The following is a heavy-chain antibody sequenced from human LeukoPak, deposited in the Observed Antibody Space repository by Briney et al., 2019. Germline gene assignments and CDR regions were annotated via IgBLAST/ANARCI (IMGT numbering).Heavy chain of an antibody. CDR3: ARAAHYGSGSYHLDY. CDR1: GGSISSGGYY. V-gene: IGHV4-30-2*01. D-gene: IGHD3-10*01. CDR2: IYHSGST. J-gene: IGHJ4*02. Sequence: SSQTLSLTCTVSGGSISSGGYYWSWIRQPPGKGLEWIGYIYHSGSTYYNPSLKSRVTISVDRSKNQFSLKLSSVTAADTAVYYCARAAHYGSGSYHLDYWGQGTLVTVSS.